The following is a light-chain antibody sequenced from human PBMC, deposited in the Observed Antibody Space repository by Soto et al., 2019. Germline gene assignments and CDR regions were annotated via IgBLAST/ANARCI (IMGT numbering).Light chain of an antibody. CDR2: GAS. V-gene: IGKV3-20*01. CDR3: QQYGNSLLT. Sequence: EIVLTQSPGTLSLSPGERATLSCRASESVNSRYLSWYRQKPGQAPRLVIYGASSRATGIPDRFSGSGSGTDFTLTISRLEPEDFAMYYFQQYGNSLLTFGQGTKVEIK. CDR1: ESVNSRY. J-gene: IGKJ1*01.